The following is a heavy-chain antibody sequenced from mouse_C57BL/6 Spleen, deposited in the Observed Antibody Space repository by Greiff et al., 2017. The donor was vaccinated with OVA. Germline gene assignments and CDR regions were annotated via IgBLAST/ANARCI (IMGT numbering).Heavy chain of an antibody. CDR2: IYPRSGNT. V-gene: IGHV1-81*01. CDR1: GYTFTSYG. J-gene: IGHJ2*01. Sequence: QVQLQQSGAELARPGASVKLSCKASGYTFTSYGISWVKQRTGQGLEWIGEIYPRSGNTYYNEKFKGKATLTADKSSSTAYMELRSLTSEDSAVYFGARSYGSSQYYFDYWGQGTTLTVSS. CDR3: ARSYGSSQYYFDY. D-gene: IGHD1-1*01.